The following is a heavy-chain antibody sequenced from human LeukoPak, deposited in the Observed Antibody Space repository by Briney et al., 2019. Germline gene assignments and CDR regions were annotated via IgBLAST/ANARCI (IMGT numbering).Heavy chain of an antibody. CDR2: ISGSGGST. V-gene: IGHV3-23*01. CDR3: AKDRYCSGGSCSGTLGY. Sequence: GGSLRLFCAASGVGFSSYSMSWVRQAPGKGLEWVSAISGSGGSTYYADSVKGRFTISRDNSKNTLYLQMNSLRAEDTAVYYCAKDRYCSGGSCSGTLGYWGQGTLVTVSS. CDR1: GVGFSSYS. D-gene: IGHD2-15*01. J-gene: IGHJ4*02.